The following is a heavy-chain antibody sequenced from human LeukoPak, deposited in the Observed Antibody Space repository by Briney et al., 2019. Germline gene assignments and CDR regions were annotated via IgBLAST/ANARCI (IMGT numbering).Heavy chain of an antibody. CDR3: ARGASSGYRIDY. CDR1: AFIFSNYW. V-gene: IGHV3-74*01. Sequence: WGSLSLSCAASAFIFSNYWMHWVRQVPGKGLVWVSRIKTDGTTTNYADSVQGRFTISRDNAKNMLYLQMNSLRAEDTAVYYCARGASSGYRIDYWGQGTLVTVSS. CDR2: IKTDGTTT. D-gene: IGHD3-16*02. J-gene: IGHJ4*02.